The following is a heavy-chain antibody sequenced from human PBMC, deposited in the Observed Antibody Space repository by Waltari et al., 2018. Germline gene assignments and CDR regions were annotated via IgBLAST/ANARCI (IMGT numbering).Heavy chain of an antibody. J-gene: IGHJ6*02. CDR1: GGTFSSYA. V-gene: IGHV1-69*13. CDR2: IIPIFGTA. CDR3: AIQADRSQGVIKRAPHYYYYYGMDV. D-gene: IGHD3-10*01. Sequence: QVQLVQSGAEVKKPGSSVKVSCKASGGTFSSYAISWVRQAPGQGLEWMGGIIPIFGTANYAQKFQGRVTITADESTSTAYMELSSLRSEDTAVYYCAIQADRSQGVIKRAPHYYYYYGMDVWGQGTTVTVSS.